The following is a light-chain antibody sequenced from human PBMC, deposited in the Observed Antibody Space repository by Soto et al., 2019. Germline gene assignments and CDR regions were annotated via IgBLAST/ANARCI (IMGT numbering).Light chain of an antibody. Sequence: EVVLTQSPATLSLAPGVRATLSCRASQFLSSYLAWYQQKPGQPPRLLIYDKSNRATGIPARFSGSRSGTDITLTIRSLEHEDFGVYFCHPRNKFGQGTRLEIK. CDR1: QFLSSY. CDR3: HPRNK. J-gene: IGKJ5*01. V-gene: IGKV3-11*01. CDR2: DKS.